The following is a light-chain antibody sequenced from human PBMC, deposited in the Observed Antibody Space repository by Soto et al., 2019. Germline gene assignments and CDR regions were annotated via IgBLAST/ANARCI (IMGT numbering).Light chain of an antibody. Sequence: EIVMTQSPATVSVSPGERATLSFMASQSVISKLAWYQQKPGQAPRLLIYGESTRATGIPARFSGSGSGTEFTLTISSLQSEDFAVYYCQQYNNWPWTFGQGTKVDIK. CDR2: GES. CDR1: QSVISK. J-gene: IGKJ1*01. V-gene: IGKV3-15*01. CDR3: QQYNNWPWT.